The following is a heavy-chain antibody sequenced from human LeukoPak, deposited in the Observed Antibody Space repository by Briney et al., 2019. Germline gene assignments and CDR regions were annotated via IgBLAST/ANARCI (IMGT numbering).Heavy chain of an antibody. CDR1: GGSIMVAAYP. D-gene: IGHD4-23*01. V-gene: IGHV4-30-2*01. J-gene: IGHJ3*02. CDR3: ARGYGDNSGAFDI. CDR2: IYYSGRT. Sequence: TSETLSLTCTVSGGSIMVAAYPWSWIRQPPGKGPEWIVYIYYSGRTYYNPSLKSRVTISLDRSKNQFSLKLSSVTAADTAVYFCARGYGDNSGAFDIWGQGTLVTVSS.